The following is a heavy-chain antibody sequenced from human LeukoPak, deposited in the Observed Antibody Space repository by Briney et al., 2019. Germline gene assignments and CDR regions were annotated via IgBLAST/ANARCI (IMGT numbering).Heavy chain of an antibody. V-gene: IGHV3-33*08. CDR3: AKSSSSYGDYESY. CDR2: IWYDGSNK. CDR1: GFTFSSYS. Sequence: GGSLRLSCAASGFTFSSYSMNWVRQAPGKGLEWVAVIWYDGSNKYYADSVKGRFTISRDNSKNTLYLQMNSLRAEDTAVYYCAKSSSSYGDYESYWGQGTLVTVSS. D-gene: IGHD4-17*01. J-gene: IGHJ4*02.